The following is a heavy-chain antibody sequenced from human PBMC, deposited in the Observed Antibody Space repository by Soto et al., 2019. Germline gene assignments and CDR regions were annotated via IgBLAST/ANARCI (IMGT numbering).Heavy chain of an antibody. Sequence: PGGSLRLSCAASGFTFSRYTITWVRQTPGKGLGWVSSIGSGSNYIYYADSVKGRFTISRDDAKNSVSLQMNSLRAEDTAIYYCARDLFVLTKTPYNYGVDVWGQGTTVTVSS. CDR3: ARDLFVLTKTPYNYGVDV. CDR2: IGSGSNYI. V-gene: IGHV3-21*01. D-gene: IGHD2-8*01. CDR1: GFTFSRYT. J-gene: IGHJ6*02.